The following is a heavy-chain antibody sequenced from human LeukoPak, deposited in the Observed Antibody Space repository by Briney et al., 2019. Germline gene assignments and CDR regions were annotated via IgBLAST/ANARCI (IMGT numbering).Heavy chain of an antibody. CDR1: GFTFTSYG. J-gene: IGHJ6*03. Sequence: GGSLRLSCAAAGFTFTSYGMHWVRQAPGKGLEWVAVISYDGSSKYYADSVKGRFTVSRDNSKNTLYLQMNSLRAEDTAVYYCAKDEDVVVPAAIPPYYYMDVWGKGTTVTVSS. CDR3: AKDEDVVVPAAIPPYYYMDV. D-gene: IGHD2-2*01. V-gene: IGHV3-30*18. CDR2: ISYDGSSK.